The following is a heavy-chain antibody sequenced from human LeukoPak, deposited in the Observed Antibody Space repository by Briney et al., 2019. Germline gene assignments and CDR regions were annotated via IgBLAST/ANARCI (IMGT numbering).Heavy chain of an antibody. J-gene: IGHJ6*02. V-gene: IGHV3-30*18. CDR2: ISYDGSNK. CDR1: GFTFSSYG. D-gene: IGHD4-23*01. Sequence: GGSLRLSCAASGFTFSSYGMHWVRQAPGKGLEWVAIISYDGSNKYYADSVKGRFTISRDNSKNTLYLQMNSLRAEDTAVYYCAKDGYGGNYYYYYGMDVWGQGTTVTVSS. CDR3: AKDGYGGNYYYYYGMDV.